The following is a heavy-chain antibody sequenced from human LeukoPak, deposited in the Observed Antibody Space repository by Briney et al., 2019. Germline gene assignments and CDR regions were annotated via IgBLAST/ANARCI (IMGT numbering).Heavy chain of an antibody. D-gene: IGHD3-3*01. CDR3: ARTCITIFGEYYYYYMDV. CDR2: IYYSGST. CDR1: GGSISSYY. J-gene: IGHJ6*03. V-gene: IGHV4-59*01. Sequence: SETLSLTCTVSGGSISSYYWSWIRQPPGKGLEWIGYIYYSGSTNYNPSLKSRVTISVDTSKNQFSLKLSSVTAADTAVYYCARTCITIFGEYYYYYMDVWGKGTTATVSS.